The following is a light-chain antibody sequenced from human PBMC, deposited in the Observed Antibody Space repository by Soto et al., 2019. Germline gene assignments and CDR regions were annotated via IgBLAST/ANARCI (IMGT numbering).Light chain of an antibody. Sequence: DIAMTQSPASLSTSVGDRVTITCRAGQTVMSYLHWYQQKPGQASNLLIYVASYLHSGVPSRFSGSGSGTDFTLTITNVQPEDSATYFCQQTYRFPLTFGGGTKVEI. CDR1: QTVMSY. J-gene: IGKJ4*01. CDR2: VAS. CDR3: QQTYRFPLT. V-gene: IGKV1-39*01.